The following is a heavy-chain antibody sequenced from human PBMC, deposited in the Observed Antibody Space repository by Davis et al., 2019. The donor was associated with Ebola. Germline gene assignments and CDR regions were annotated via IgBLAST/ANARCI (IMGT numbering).Heavy chain of an antibody. D-gene: IGHD3-22*01. CDR2: IIPIFGTA. CDR1: GGTFSSYA. CDR3: ARSRRWLYYYDSSGSGEGIDY. V-gene: IGHV1-69*13. Sequence: SVKVSCKASGGTFSSYAISWVRQAPGQGLEWMGGIIPIFGTANYAQKFQGRVTITADESTSTAYMELSSLRSEDTAVYYCARSRRWLYYYDSSGSGEGIDYWGQGTLVTVSS. J-gene: IGHJ4*02.